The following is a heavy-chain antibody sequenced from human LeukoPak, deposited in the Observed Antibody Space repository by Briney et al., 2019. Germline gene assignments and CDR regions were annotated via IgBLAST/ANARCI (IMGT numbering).Heavy chain of an antibody. CDR3: ARGSDYDFWSGRPVKPNEFDY. CDR1: GFTFSSYS. V-gene: IGHV3-48*01. J-gene: IGHJ4*02. CDR2: ISSSSSTI. D-gene: IGHD3-3*01. Sequence: GGSLRLSCAASGFTFSSYSMNWVRQAPGKGLEWVSYISSSSSTIYYADSVKGRFTISRDNAKNSLYLQMNSLRAEDTAVYYCARGSDYDFWSGRPVKPNEFDYWGQGTLVTVSS.